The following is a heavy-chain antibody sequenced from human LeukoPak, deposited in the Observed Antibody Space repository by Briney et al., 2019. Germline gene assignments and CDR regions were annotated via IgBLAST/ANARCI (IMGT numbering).Heavy chain of an antibody. CDR1: GFTFSDYY. CDR3: AREWAGVGGYSYGYYDY. Sequence: GGSLRLSCAASGFTFSDYYMSWIRQAPGKGLEWVSYISGSDSTIYYADSVKGRFTISKDNAKNSLYLQMNSLRAEDTAVYYCAREWAGVGGYSYGYYDYWGQGPLVTVSS. V-gene: IGHV3-11*01. D-gene: IGHD5-18*01. CDR2: ISGSDSTI. J-gene: IGHJ4*02.